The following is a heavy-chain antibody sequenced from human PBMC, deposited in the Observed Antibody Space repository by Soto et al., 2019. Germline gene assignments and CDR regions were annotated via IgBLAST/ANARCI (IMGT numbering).Heavy chain of an antibody. CDR1: GGTFSSFA. D-gene: IGHD2-21*01. CDR3: ARDRVMRGNAYYYGMDV. V-gene: IGHV1-69*12. J-gene: IGHJ6*02. Sequence: QVLLVQSGAEVKKPGSSVRVSYKTSGGTFSSFAISWVRLAPGQGLEWMGVIVPMFAAPTYAQKFQGRVSITADESTRTAYMELSRLRSDDTAVYYCARDRVMRGNAYYYGMDVWGQGTTVTVSS. CDR2: IVPMFAAP.